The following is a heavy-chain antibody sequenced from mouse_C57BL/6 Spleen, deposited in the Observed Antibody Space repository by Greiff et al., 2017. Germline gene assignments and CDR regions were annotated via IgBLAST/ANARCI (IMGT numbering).Heavy chain of an antibody. Sequence: QVQLQQSGPGLVQPSQSLSITCTVSGFSLTSYGVHWVRQPPGKGLEWLGVIWSGGSTDYNAAFISRLSISKDNSKSQVFFKMISLQADDTAIYYCAKPYYGSEDYAMDYWGQGTSVTVSS. J-gene: IGHJ4*01. D-gene: IGHD1-1*01. CDR2: IWSGGST. V-gene: IGHV2-4*01. CDR1: GFSLTSYG. CDR3: AKPYYGSEDYAMDY.